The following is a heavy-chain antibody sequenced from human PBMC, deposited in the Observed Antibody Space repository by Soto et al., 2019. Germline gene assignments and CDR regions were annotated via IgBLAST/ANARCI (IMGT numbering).Heavy chain of an antibody. D-gene: IGHD3-3*01. J-gene: IGHJ4*02. Sequence: PSETLSLTCSVSGGSVSSYYWSWIRQPPGKGLEWIGYISYSGSTNYNPSLKNRVTISVDTPKNQFSLKLSSVTAADTAVYYCASGGQGYDFWTVYSYEHYFDYWGQGTLVTVSS. CDR2: ISYSGST. V-gene: IGHV4-59*02. CDR3: ASGGQGYDFWTVYSYEHYFDY. CDR1: GGSVSSYY.